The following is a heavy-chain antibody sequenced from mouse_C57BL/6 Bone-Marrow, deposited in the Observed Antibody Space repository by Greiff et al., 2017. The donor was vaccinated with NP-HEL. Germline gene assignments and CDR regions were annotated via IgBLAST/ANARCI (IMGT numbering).Heavy chain of an antibody. J-gene: IGHJ3*01. CDR1: GYSITSGYY. V-gene: IGHV3-6*01. CDR2: ISYDGSN. Sequence: VQLQQSGPGLVKPSQSLSLTCSVTGYSITSGYYWNWIRQFPGNKLEWMGYISYDGSNNYNPSLKNRISITRDTSKNQFFLMLNSVTTEDTATYYCARGNTRVFAYWGQGTLVTVSA. CDR3: ARGNTRVFAY. D-gene: IGHD5-2*01.